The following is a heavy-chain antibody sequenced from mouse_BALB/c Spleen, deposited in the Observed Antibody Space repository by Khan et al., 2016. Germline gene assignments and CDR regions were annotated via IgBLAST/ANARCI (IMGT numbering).Heavy chain of an antibody. J-gene: IGHJ4*01. CDR3: VTHHDVYDTMDL. CDR2: IRNRANCYTT. V-gene: IGHV7-3*02. CDR1: GFIFTDYY. Sequence: EVELVESGGGLVQPGGSLRLSCATSGFIFTDYYMSWVRQPPGKALEWLGFIRNRANCYTTEYSPSVRGRFTISRDNSQNFVDLQLNPLRTEDSDTYYYVTHHDVYDTMDLCGQGALVTVSS.